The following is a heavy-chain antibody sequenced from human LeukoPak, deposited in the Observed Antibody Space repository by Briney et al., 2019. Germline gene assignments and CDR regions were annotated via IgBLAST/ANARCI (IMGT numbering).Heavy chain of an antibody. Sequence: GGSLRLSCAASGFTFSSYSMNWVRQAPGKGLEWVSYISSSSSTIYYADSVRGRFTISRDNAKNSLYLQMNSLRAEDTAVYYCARVDTMIVVDLDAFDIWGQGTMVTVSS. J-gene: IGHJ3*02. V-gene: IGHV3-48*01. CDR2: ISSSSSTI. CDR1: GFTFSSYS. CDR3: ARVDTMIVVDLDAFDI. D-gene: IGHD3-22*01.